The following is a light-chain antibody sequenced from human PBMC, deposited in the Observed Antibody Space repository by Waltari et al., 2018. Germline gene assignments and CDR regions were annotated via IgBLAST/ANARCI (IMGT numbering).Light chain of an antibody. CDR3: PPRSNWPPIT. J-gene: IGKJ5*01. Sequence: CRAGHSVSSYLARYQHQPGQAPRLLIYAASDAATGIPASFSGSGSTTHFALTISSLAPEAVAVYSCPPRSNWPPITISQGSRLEIK. V-gene: IGKV3-11*01. CDR1: HSVSSY. CDR2: AAS.